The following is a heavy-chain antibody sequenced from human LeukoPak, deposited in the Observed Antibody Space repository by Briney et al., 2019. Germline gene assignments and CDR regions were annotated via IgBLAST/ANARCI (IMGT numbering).Heavy chain of an antibody. CDR1: GYSFTRYW. CDR2: IYPGDSDT. V-gene: IGHV5-51*01. J-gene: IGHJ6*03. CDR3: ARHSYYYYNKDV. Sequence: GESLTICRQGSGYSFTRYWIGCMRQMPGKSLEGMGIIYPGDSDTRYSPSFQGQVTISADKSISTAYLQWSSLKASDTAMYYCARHSYYYYNKDVWGKGTTVTVSS.